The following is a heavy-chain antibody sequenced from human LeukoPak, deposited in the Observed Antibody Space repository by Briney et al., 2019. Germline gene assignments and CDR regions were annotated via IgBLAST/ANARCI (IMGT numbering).Heavy chain of an antibody. CDR1: GYSFTSYW. CDR3: ARWVVTAQGRYFDY. Sequence: GESLKISCKGSGYSFTSYWIGWVRPLPGKGLEWMGIIYPGDSDTRYSPSFQGQVTISADKSISTAYLQWSSLKASDTAMYYRARWVVTAQGRYFDYWGQGTLVTVSS. CDR2: IYPGDSDT. V-gene: IGHV5-51*01. J-gene: IGHJ4*02. D-gene: IGHD2-21*02.